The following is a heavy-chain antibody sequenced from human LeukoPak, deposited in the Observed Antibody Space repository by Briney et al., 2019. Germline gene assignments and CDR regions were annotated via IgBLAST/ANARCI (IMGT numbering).Heavy chain of an antibody. CDR2: IYYSGST. V-gene: IGHV4-39*01. D-gene: IGHD3-3*01. CDR3: ARQQRITIFGVVSNWGYFDY. CDR1: GGSISSSSSY. J-gene: IGHJ4*02. Sequence: PSETLSLTCTVSGGSISSSSSYWGWIRQPPGKGLEWVGSIYYSGSTYYNPSLKSRVTISVDTSKNQLSLKLSSVTAADTAVYYCARQQRITIFGVVSNWGYFDYWGQGTLVTVSS.